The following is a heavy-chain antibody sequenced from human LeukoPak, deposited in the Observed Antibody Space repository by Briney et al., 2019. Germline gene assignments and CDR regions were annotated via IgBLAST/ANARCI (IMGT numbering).Heavy chain of an antibody. CDR1: GYTFTSYG. Sequence: ASVKLACKASGYTFTSYGITWVRQAPGQGLEWMGWISAYNFDTHYAQKFHDRITMTTHTPTSTVYMELRTLRSDDTAVYYCARDQDSQIRGHHYGYVYWGRGTLVAVSS. CDR3: ARDQDSQIRGHHYGYVY. V-gene: IGHV1-18*01. CDR2: ISAYNFDT. J-gene: IGHJ4*02. D-gene: IGHD5-18*01.